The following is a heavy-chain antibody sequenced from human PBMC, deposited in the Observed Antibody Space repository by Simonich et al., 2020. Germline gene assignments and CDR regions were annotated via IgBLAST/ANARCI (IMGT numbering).Heavy chain of an antibody. CDR1: GFTFSSYE. CDR2: ISSSGSTI. CDR3: AREKWLRFAFDI. J-gene: IGHJ3*02. Sequence: PGGSLRLSCAASGFTFSSYEMNWVRQAPGKGLEWVLYISSSGSTIYYAESVKGRFTISRDNAKNSLYLQMNSLRAEDTAVYYCAREKWLRFAFDIWGQGTMVTVSS. V-gene: IGHV3-48*03. D-gene: IGHD5-12*01.